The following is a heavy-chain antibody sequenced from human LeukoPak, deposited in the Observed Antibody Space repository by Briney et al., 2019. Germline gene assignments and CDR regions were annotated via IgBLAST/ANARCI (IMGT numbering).Heavy chain of an antibody. Sequence: SATLSLTCAVYGGSFSGYYWSWIRQPPGKGLEWIGEINHSGSTNYNPSLKSRVTISVDTSKNQFSLKLSSVTTADTAVYYCAKEDYYGSGLFDPWGQGTLVTVSS. J-gene: IGHJ5*02. CDR2: INHSGST. V-gene: IGHV4-34*01. CDR1: GGSFSGYY. CDR3: AKEDYYGSGLFDP. D-gene: IGHD3-10*01.